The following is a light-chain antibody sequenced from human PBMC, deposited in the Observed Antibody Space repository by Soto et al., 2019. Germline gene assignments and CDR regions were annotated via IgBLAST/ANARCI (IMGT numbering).Light chain of an antibody. V-gene: IGLV2-8*01. CDR1: SSDVGAYNY. Sequence: QSALTQPPSASGSPGQSVTISCTGTSSDVGAYNYVSWYQQHPGKAPKLMIYEVTKRPSGVPDLFSGSKSGNTASLTVSGLQGEDEDDYYCSSYAGNNNFVVFGGGTKLTVL. CDR2: EVT. CDR3: SSYAGNNNFVV. J-gene: IGLJ2*01.